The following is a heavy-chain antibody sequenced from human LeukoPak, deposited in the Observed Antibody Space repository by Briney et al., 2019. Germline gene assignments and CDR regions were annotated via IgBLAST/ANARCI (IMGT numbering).Heavy chain of an antibody. CDR1: GYTFTTYG. CDR3: ARDASAAGTGGIDY. Sequence: AASVKVSCKASGYTFTTYGISWVRQAPGQGLEWMGWISAYNGNTNYAQKLQGRVTMTTDTSTSTAYMELRSLRSDDTAVYYCARDASAAGTGGIDYWGQGTLVTVSS. D-gene: IGHD6-13*01. CDR2: ISAYNGNT. V-gene: IGHV1-18*01. J-gene: IGHJ4*02.